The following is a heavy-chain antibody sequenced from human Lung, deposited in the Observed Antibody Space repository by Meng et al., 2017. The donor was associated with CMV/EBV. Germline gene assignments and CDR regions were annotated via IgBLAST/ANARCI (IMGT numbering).Heavy chain of an antibody. V-gene: IGHV1-2*02. CDR1: GYTFTGYY. CDR3: ARACSSNSCYPYYYYYYGMDV. J-gene: IGHJ6*02. CDR2: INPNSGGT. D-gene: IGHD2-2*01. Sequence: AXVXVSXXDSGYTFTGYYMHWVRQAPGQGLEWMGWINPNSGGTNYAQKFQGRVTMTRDTSISTAYMELSRLRSDETAVYYCARACSSNSCYPYYYYYYGMDVWGQGXTVTVSS.